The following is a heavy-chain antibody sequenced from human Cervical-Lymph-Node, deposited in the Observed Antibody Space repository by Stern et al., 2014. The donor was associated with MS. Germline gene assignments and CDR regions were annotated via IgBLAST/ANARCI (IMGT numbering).Heavy chain of an antibody. Sequence: QVQLVQSGAEVKKPGASVKVSCRASGYTFTNFDINWVRQATGQGLEWVGWMNPNSGNTGYSQKFQGRLTMTRNNSISTAYMELSSLTSEDTAVYYCARGRGSSSGNRRFDYWGQGSLVTISS. CDR2: MNPNSGNT. CDR1: GYTFTNFD. CDR3: ARGRGSSSGNRRFDY. J-gene: IGHJ4*02. V-gene: IGHV1-8*01. D-gene: IGHD6-6*01.